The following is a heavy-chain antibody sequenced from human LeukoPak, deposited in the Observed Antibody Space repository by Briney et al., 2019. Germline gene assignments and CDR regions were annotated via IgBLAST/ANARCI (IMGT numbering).Heavy chain of an antibody. Sequence: PSETLSLTCTVSGGSISSSSYYWGWIRQPPGKGLEWIGGIYYSGSTYYNPSLKSRVTISVDTSKNQFSLNLTSVTAADTAVYYCALYTIGARPNFDYWGQGTLVTVSS. CDR3: ALYTIGARPNFDY. CDR2: IYYSGST. J-gene: IGHJ4*02. D-gene: IGHD4/OR15-4a*01. V-gene: IGHV4-39*01. CDR1: GGSISSSSYY.